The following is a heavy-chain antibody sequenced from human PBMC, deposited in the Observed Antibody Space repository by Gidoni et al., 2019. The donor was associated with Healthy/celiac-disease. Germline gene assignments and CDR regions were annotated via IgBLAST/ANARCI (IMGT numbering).Heavy chain of an antibody. CDR3: ARDRQWLAGPYYFDY. CDR1: GFTFSSYS. V-gene: IGHV3-48*02. CDR2: ISSSSSTI. D-gene: IGHD6-19*01. Sequence: EVQLVESGGGLVQPGGSLRLSCAASGFTFSSYSMNWVRQAPGKGLECVSYISSSSSTIYYADSVKGRFTISRDNAKNSLYLQMNSLRDEDTAVYYCARDRQWLAGPYYFDYWGQGTLVTVSS. J-gene: IGHJ4*02.